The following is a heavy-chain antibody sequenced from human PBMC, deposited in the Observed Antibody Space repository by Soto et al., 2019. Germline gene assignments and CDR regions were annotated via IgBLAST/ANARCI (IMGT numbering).Heavy chain of an antibody. V-gene: IGHV1-18*01. CDR1: GYTFTSYG. D-gene: IGHD3-3*01. CDR2: INVYNGNT. CDR3: ARDWRGAEGFDP. J-gene: IGHJ5*02. Sequence: ASVKVSCKASGYTFTSYGISWVRQAPGQGLEWMGWINVYNGNTNYAQKFQGRVTMTTDTSTTTSFMELRSLTSDDTAVYFCARDWRGAEGFDPWGQGTLVTVSS.